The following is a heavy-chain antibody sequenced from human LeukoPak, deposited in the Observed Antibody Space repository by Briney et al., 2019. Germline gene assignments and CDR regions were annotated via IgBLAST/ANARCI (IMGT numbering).Heavy chain of an antibody. Sequence: GESLKISRKGSGYRFNTYWIGWVRQMPGKGLEWMGIIFPGDSETIYSPSFQGQVTISADKSISTAYLQWTSLKASDTAIYYCARQRCSSTTTCYESHRWFDAWGQGTLVTVSS. CDR2: IFPGDSET. CDR3: ARQRCSSTTTCYESHRWFDA. J-gene: IGHJ5*02. D-gene: IGHD2-2*01. CDR1: GYRFNTYW. V-gene: IGHV5-51*01.